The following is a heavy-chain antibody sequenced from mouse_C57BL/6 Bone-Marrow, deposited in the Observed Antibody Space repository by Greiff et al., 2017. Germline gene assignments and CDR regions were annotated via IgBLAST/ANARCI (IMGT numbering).Heavy chain of an antibody. CDR1: GYAFSSSW. CDR3: ARRGPWFAY. J-gene: IGHJ3*01. Sequence: VQRVESGPELVKPGASVKISCKASGYAFSSSWMNWVKQRPGKGLEWIGRIYPGDGDTNYNGKFKGKATLTADKSSSTAYMQLSSLTSEDSAVYFCARRGPWFAYWGQGTLVTVSA. V-gene: IGHV1-82*01. CDR2: IYPGDGDT.